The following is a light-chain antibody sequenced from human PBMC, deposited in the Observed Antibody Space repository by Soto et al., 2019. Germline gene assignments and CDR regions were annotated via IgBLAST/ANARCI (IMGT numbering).Light chain of an antibody. CDR3: QQSYSTRLT. CDR2: AAS. V-gene: IGKV1-39*01. J-gene: IGKJ4*01. CDR1: QSISNH. Sequence: DIQMTQSPSSLSSSVEDRVIITCRASQSISNHLNWYQQKPGKAPKLLIFAASSLQSGVPSRFSGSRSGTDFTLTISSLQPEDFATYYCQQSYSTRLTFGGGTKV.